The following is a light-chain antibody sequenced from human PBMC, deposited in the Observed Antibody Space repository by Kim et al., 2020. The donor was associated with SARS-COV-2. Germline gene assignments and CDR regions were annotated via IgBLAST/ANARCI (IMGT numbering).Light chain of an antibody. V-gene: IGLV7-46*01. CDR3: LLFYIGAGI. CDR1: TGAVTSGHY. J-gene: IGLJ2*01. Sequence: QAVVTQEPSLTVSPGETVTLTCGSSTGAVTSGHYPYWFQQKPGQAPRTLIYHTTNRHSWTPARFSGSLLGGKAALTLSGAQPEDEAEYYCLLFYIGAGIFGGGTQLTVL. CDR2: HTT.